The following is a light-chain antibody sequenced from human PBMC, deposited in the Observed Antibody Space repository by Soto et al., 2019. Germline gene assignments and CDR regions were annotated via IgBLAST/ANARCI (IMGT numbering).Light chain of an antibody. V-gene: IGLV3-21*04. CDR1: NIGSKS. Sequence: SYELTQPPSVSVAPGKTVRITCGGNNIGSKSVHWYQQKPGQAPVLVIYYDSDRPSGIPERFSGSNSGNTATLTISRVEAGDEADYCCQVWDTSSDHVVFGGGTKLTVL. CDR3: QVWDTSSDHVV. CDR2: YDS. J-gene: IGLJ2*01.